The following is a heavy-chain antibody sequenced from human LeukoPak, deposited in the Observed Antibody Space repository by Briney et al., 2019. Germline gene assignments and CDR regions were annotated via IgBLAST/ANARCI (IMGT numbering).Heavy chain of an antibody. CDR1: GGSISSGSYY. J-gene: IGHJ3*02. CDR3: ARDHSSGWGWVHGNDAFDI. Sequence: SETLSLTCTVSGGSISSGSYYWSWIRQPAGKGLEWIGRIYTSGSTNYNPSLKSRVTISVDTSKNQFSLKLSSVTAADTAVYYCARDHSSGWGWVHGNDAFDIWGQGTMVTVSS. V-gene: IGHV4-61*02. D-gene: IGHD6-19*01. CDR2: IYTSGST.